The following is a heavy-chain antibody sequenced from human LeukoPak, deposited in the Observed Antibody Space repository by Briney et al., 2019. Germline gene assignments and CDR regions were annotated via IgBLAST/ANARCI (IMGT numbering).Heavy chain of an antibody. CDR1: GYTFTNYD. CDR2: MNPNSGNT. CDR3: ARPHCSSTDCHPPEWFDP. Sequence: GASVKVSCKTSGYTFTNYDINWVRQATGQGLEWMGWMNPNSGNTGYAQKFRGRVTMTRNTSISTAYMELSSLRSEDTAVYYCARPHCSSTDCHPPEWFDPWGQGTLVTVSS. V-gene: IGHV1-8*01. D-gene: IGHD2-2*01. J-gene: IGHJ5*02.